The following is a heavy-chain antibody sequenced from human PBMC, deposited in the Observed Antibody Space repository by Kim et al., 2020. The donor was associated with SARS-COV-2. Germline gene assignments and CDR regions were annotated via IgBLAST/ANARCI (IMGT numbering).Heavy chain of an antibody. CDR3: AGVFTELNIPASSTETYYGMDD. D-gene: IGHD2-2*01. J-gene: IGHJ6*02. Sequence: SVKVSCKASGGTFSSYAISWVRQAPGQGLEWMGGIIPIFGTANYAQQFQGRVTITAYESTRTAYMELSSLRSEDTAVYYCAGVFTELNIPASSTETYYGMDDWGQGTTVTVSS. CDR2: IIPIFGTA. CDR1: GGTFSSYA. V-gene: IGHV1-69*13.